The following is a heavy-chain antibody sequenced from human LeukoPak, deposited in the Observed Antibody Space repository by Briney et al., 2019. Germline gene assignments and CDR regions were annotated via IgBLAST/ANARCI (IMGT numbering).Heavy chain of an antibody. J-gene: IGHJ5*02. D-gene: IGHD3-10*01. CDR3: VTDKVEFIRSHRFDP. V-gene: IGHV3-15*01. Sequence: GRSLRLSCAASGFTFSDARMSWVRQAPGKGLEWVGRIKIKSDGGTTDYAAPVKGRFTISRDDSKNMLYLQMNSLTTEDTAVYYCVTDKVEFIRSHRFDPWGQGTLVTVSS. CDR2: IKIKSDGGTT. CDR1: GFTFSDAR.